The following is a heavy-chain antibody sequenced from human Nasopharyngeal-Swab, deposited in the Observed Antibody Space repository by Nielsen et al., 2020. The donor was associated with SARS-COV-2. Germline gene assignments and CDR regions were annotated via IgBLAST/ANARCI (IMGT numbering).Heavy chain of an antibody. V-gene: IGHV4-4*07. J-gene: IGHJ6*02. CDR2: IYTSGST. D-gene: IGHD3-10*01. CDR1: GGPISSYY. CDR3: ARDQKLWFGESADCYYYGMDV. Sequence: SETLSLTCTVSGGPISSYYWSWIRQPAGKGLEWIGRIYTSGSTNYNPSLKSRVTMSVDTSKNQFSLKLSSVTAADTAVYYCARDQKLWFGESADCYYYGMDVWGQGTTVTVSS.